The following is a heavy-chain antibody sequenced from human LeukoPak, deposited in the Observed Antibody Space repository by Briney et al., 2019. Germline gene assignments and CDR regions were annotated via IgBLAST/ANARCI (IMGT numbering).Heavy chain of an antibody. J-gene: IGHJ4*02. V-gene: IGHV1-18*04. CDR2: ISAHNGNT. D-gene: IGHD2-2*01. Sequence: GASVKVSCKASGYTFTSYGISWVRQAPGQGLEWMGWISAHNGNTNYAQKLQGRVTMTTDTSTSTAYMELRSLRSDDTAVYYCARLGVVPAAPYYFDYWGQGTLVTVSS. CDR3: ARLGVVPAAPYYFDY. CDR1: GYTFTSYG.